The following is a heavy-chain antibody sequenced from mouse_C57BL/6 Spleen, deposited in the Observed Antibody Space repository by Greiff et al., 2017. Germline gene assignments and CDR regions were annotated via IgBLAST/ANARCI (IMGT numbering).Heavy chain of an antibody. D-gene: IGHD2-5*01. CDR1: GFNIKDDY. CDR3: TLYYSNYPFFAY. CDR2: IDPENGDT. V-gene: IGHV14-4*01. J-gene: IGHJ3*01. Sequence: VQLKESGAELVRPGASVKLSCTASGFNIKDDYMHWVKQRPEQGLEWIGWIDPENGDTEYASKFQGKATITADTSSNTAYLQLSSLTSEDTAVYYCTLYYSNYPFFAYWGQGTLVTVSA.